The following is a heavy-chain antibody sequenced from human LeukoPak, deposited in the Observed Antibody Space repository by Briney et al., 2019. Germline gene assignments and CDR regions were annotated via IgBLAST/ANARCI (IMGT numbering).Heavy chain of an antibody. CDR2: IYTSGST. D-gene: IGHD3-3*01. Sequence: PSETLSLTCTVSGGSISSYYWSWIRQPAGKGLEWIGRIYTSGSTNYNPSLKSRVTMSVDTSKNQFSLKLSSVTAADTAVYYCARDRAREGITIFGVVKNAFDIWGQGTMVTVSS. CDR3: ARDRAREGITIFGVVKNAFDI. V-gene: IGHV4-4*07. J-gene: IGHJ3*02. CDR1: GGSISSYY.